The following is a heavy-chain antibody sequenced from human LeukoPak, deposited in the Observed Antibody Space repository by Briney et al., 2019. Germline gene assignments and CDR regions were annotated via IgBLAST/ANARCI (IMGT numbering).Heavy chain of an antibody. CDR1: GGSISIYY. V-gene: IGHV4-4*07. D-gene: IGHD3-9*01. Sequence: SDTLSLTCTVSGGSISIYYWSWIRQPAGKGLEWIGRIYNSGSTNYNPSLKSRVTMSVDTAKNQFSLKLSSVTAADTAVYYCARGAYYDILTGYYTGSFDIWGQGTMVTVSS. J-gene: IGHJ3*02. CDR2: IYNSGST. CDR3: ARGAYYDILTGYYTGSFDI.